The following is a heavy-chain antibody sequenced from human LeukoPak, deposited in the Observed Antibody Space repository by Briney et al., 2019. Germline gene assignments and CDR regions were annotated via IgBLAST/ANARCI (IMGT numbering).Heavy chain of an antibody. CDR3: AREICYYDSSGYYLGGGFDY. J-gene: IGHJ4*02. CDR2: ISSSSSYT. CDR1: GFTFSDYY. Sequence: GGSLRLSCAASGFTFSDYYMSWIRQAPGKGLEWVSYISSSSSYTNYADSVKGRFTISRDNAKNSLYLQMNSLRAEDTAVYYCAREICYYDSSGYYLGGGFDYWGQGTLVTVSS. V-gene: IGHV3-11*05. D-gene: IGHD3-22*01.